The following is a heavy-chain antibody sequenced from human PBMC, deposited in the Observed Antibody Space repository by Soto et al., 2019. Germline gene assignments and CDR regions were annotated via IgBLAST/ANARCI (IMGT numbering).Heavy chain of an antibody. J-gene: IGHJ4*02. CDR3: ARVHYYDSSGYQSFDY. Sequence: SETLSLTCTVSGGSISSGGYYWSWIRQHPGKGLEWIGYIYYSGSTYYNPSLKSRVTISVDTSKNQFSLRLSSVTAADTAVYYCARVHYYDSSGYQSFDYWGQGTLVTVSS. V-gene: IGHV4-31*03. D-gene: IGHD3-22*01. CDR2: IYYSGST. CDR1: GGSISSGGYY.